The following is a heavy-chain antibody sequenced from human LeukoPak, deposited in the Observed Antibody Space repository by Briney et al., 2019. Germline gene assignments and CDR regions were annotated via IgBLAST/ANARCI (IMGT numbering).Heavy chain of an antibody. D-gene: IGHD6-19*01. CDR2: IYYSGST. CDR1: GGSISSGGYY. J-gene: IGHJ4*02. CDR3: AGTGYSSGWRDY. V-gene: IGHV4-31*03. Sequence: SETLSLTCTVSGGSISSGGYYWSWIRQHPGKGLEWIGYIYYSGSTYYNPSLKSRVTISVDTSKNPFSLKLSSVTAADTAVYYCAGTGYSSGWRDYWGQGTLVTVSS.